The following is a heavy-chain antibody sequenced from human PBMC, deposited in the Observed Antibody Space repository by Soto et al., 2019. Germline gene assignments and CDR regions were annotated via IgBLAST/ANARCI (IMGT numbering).Heavy chain of an antibody. J-gene: IGHJ5*02. CDR1: GDSISTYN. CDR3: ARVAAGIASWLDP. Sequence: QGQLQESGPGLVKPSETLSLTCTVSGDSISTYNWGWIRQPPGKGLEWIGCIYYSGVTNYNPSLKSRVTISVDTPKNQLSLKLNSVTAADTAVYYCARVAAGIASWLDPWGQGTLVTVSS. V-gene: IGHV4-59*01. CDR2: IYYSGVT. D-gene: IGHD6-13*01.